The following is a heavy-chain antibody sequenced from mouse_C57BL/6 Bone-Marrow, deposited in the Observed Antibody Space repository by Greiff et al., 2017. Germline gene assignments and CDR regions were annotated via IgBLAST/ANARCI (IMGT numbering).Heavy chain of an antibody. V-gene: IGHV5-2*01. J-gene: IGHJ3*01. CDR2: INSDGGST. Sequence: EVKLMESGGGLVQPGESLKLSCESNEYEFPSHDMSWVRKTPEKRLELVAAINSDGGSTYYPDTMERRFIISRDNTKKTLYLQMSSLRSEDTALYYCARRGGYYDYDWFAYWGQGTLVTVSA. CDR1: EYEFPSHD. D-gene: IGHD2-4*01. CDR3: ARRGGYYDYDWFAY.